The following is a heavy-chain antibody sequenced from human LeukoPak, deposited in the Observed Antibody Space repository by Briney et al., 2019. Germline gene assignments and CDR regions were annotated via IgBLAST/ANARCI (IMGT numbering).Heavy chain of an antibody. CDR1: GYTFTSYY. J-gene: IGHJ5*02. V-gene: IGHV1-46*01. CDR3: ARAPSAITMIVVGIGWFDP. CDR2: INPSGGST. Sequence: GASVKVSCKASGYTFTSYYMHWVRQAPGQGLEWMGIINPSGGSTSYAQKFQGRVTMTRDTSTSTVYMELSSLRSEDTAVYYCARAPSAITMIVVGIGWFDPWGQGTLVTVSS. D-gene: IGHD3-22*01.